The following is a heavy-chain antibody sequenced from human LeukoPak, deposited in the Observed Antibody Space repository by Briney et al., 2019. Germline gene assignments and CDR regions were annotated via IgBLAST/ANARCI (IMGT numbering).Heavy chain of an antibody. J-gene: IGHJ1*01. Sequence: PSETLSLTCTVSGGSNSSSSYYWGWIRQPPGKGLEWIGSIYYSGSTYYNPSLKSRVTISVDTSKNQFSLKLSSVTAADTAVYYCARHRRQQLTEYFQHWGQGTLVTVSS. V-gene: IGHV4-39*01. CDR1: GGSNSSSSYY. D-gene: IGHD6-13*01. CDR2: IYYSGST. CDR3: ARHRRQQLTEYFQH.